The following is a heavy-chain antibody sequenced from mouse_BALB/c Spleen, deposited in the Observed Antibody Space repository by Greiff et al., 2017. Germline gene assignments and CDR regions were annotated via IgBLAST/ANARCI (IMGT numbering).Heavy chain of an antibody. Sequence: EVQGVESGGGLVQPGGSRKLSCAASGFTFSSFGMHWVRQAPEKGLEWVAYISSGSSTIYYADTVKGRFTISRDNPKNTLFLQMTSLRSEDTAMYYCARSPYYYGSSYGYAMDYWGQGTSVTVSS. D-gene: IGHD1-1*01. J-gene: IGHJ4*01. CDR2: ISSGSSTI. CDR3: ARSPYYYGSSYGYAMDY. CDR1: GFTFSSFG. V-gene: IGHV5-17*02.